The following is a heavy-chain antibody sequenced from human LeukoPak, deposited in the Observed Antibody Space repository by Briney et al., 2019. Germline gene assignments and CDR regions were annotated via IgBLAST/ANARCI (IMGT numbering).Heavy chain of an antibody. CDR1: GFTFSSYW. CDR2: IKQDGSEK. V-gene: IGHV3-7*01. CDR3: AREFYGDYNDAIDI. D-gene: IGHD4-17*01. Sequence: PGGSLRLSCAASGFTFSSYWMSWVRQAPGKGLEWVANIKQDGSEKYYVDSVKGRFTISRDNAKNSPYLQMNSLRAEDTAVYYCAREFYGDYNDAIDIWGQGTMVTVSS. J-gene: IGHJ3*02.